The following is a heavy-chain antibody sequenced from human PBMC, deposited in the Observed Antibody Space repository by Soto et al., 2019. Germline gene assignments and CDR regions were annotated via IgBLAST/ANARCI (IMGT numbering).Heavy chain of an antibody. D-gene: IGHD3-3*01. V-gene: IGHV4-39*01. CDR1: GGSISSSSYY. J-gene: IGHJ5*02. Sequence: PSETLSLTCTVSGGSISSSSYYWGWIRQPPGKGLEWIGSIYYSGSTYYNPSLKSRVTISVDTSKNQFSLKLSSVTAADTAVYYCARHINTIFGGVITDLNWFDPWGQGTLVTVSS. CDR3: ARHINTIFGGVITDLNWFDP. CDR2: IYYSGST.